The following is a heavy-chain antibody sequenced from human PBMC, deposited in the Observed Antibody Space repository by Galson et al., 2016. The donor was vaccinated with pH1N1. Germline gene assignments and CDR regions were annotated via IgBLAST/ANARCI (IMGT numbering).Heavy chain of an antibody. CDR2: VYTPGST. V-gene: IGHV4-61*09. CDR3: ARRGIGEFCYYFDS. Sequence: TLSLTCTVSGGSMTRGSNFWSWIRQPAGKGLEWIGYVYTPGSTYYNPSLKSRVTISVETSTNQFSLKLSSVTSADTAVYYCARRGIGEFCYYFDSWGQGTLVSVSS. D-gene: IGHD3-10*01. J-gene: IGHJ4*02. CDR1: GGSMTRGSNF.